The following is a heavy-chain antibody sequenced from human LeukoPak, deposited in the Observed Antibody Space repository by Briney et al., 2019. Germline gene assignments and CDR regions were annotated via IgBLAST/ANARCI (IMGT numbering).Heavy chain of an antibody. D-gene: IGHD3-16*01. J-gene: IGHJ4*02. CDR1: GFTFSSYG. Sequence: GGSLRLSCAASGFTFSSYGTHWVRQAPGKGLEWVALISYDGSDKYYADSVKGRFTISRDNSKNTLYLQMNSLRAEDTAVYYCAKDRGLIAYYFDYWGQGTLVTVSS. CDR2: ISYDGSDK. V-gene: IGHV3-30*18. CDR3: AKDRGLIAYYFDY.